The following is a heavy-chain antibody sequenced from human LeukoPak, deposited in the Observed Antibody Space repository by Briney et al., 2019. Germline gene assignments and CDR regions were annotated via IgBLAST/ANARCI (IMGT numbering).Heavy chain of an antibody. D-gene: IGHD6-19*01. J-gene: IGHJ6*03. CDR2: ISSSGSTI. CDR3: ASESSGWDYYYYYYMDV. CDR1: GFTFSSYE. Sequence: PGGSLRLSCAASGFTFSSYEMNRVRQAPGKGLEWVSYISSSGSTIYYADSVKGRFTISRDNAKNSLYLQMNSLRAEDTAVYYCASESSGWDYYYYYYMDVWGKGTTVTVSS. V-gene: IGHV3-48*03.